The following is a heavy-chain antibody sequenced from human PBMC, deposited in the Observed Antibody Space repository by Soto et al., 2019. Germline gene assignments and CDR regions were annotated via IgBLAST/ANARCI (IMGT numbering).Heavy chain of an antibody. J-gene: IGHJ6*02. Sequence: VQLVESGGGLVQPGGSLRLSCAASAFTFNRFWMHWVRLVPGKGLVWVSRITGDGRYTSYADSVKGRFTISRDNANNALYLQMNSLRVEDTAVYYCARHMGGAMDVWGQGTTVTVSS. D-gene: IGHD2-15*01. CDR1: AFTFNRFW. CDR3: ARHMGGAMDV. CDR2: ITGDGRYT. V-gene: IGHV3-74*01.